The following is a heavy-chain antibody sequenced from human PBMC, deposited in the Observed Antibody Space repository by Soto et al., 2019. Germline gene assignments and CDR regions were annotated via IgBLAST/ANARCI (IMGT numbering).Heavy chain of an antibody. D-gene: IGHD3-10*01. CDR2: IYTSGST. Sequence: SETLSLTCTVSGGSISSYYWSWIRQPAGKGLEWIGRIYTSGSTNYNPYLKSRVTMSVDTSKNQFSLKLSSVTAADTAVYYCAREGATILRGVILTPYYYSGMDVWGQGTTVTVSS. CDR3: AREGATILRGVILTPYYYSGMDV. J-gene: IGHJ6*02. V-gene: IGHV4-4*07. CDR1: GGSISSYY.